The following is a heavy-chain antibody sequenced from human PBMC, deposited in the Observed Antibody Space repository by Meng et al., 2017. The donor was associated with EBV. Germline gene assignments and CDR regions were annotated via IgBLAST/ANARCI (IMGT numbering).Heavy chain of an antibody. D-gene: IGHD6-13*01. CDR1: GGTFSSYA. CDR3: ARAEIAAAGRLDY. Sequence: ELWTRGAEGKTPGSLVKSSCTASGGTFSSYAISWVRQAPGQGLEWMGGIIPIFGTANYAQKFQGRVTITADKSTSTAYMELSSLRSEDTAVYYCARAEIAAAGRLDYWGQGTLVTVSS. CDR2: IIPIFGTA. V-gene: IGHV1-69*06. J-gene: IGHJ4*02.